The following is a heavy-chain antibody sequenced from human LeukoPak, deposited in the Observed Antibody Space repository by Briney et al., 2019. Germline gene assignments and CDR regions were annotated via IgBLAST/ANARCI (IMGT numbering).Heavy chain of an antibody. CDR1: GYAFTGYY. CDR2: INPNSGDT. CDR3: ARDFGSVTTSFDY. Sequence: ASVKVPCKASGYAFTGYYIHWVRQAPGQGLEWMGWINPNSGDTKYGQKFQGRVTMTRDTSSSTAYMDLSSLRSDDTAMYYCARDFGSVTTSFDYWGQGTLVTVSS. J-gene: IGHJ4*02. D-gene: IGHD4-17*01. V-gene: IGHV1-2*02.